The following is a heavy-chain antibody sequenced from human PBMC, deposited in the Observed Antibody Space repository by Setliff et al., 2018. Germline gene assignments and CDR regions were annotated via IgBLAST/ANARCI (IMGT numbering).Heavy chain of an antibody. Sequence: ESLKISCKASGYIFTNYWIGWVRQMPGKGLELMGIINPRDSTTRYSPSSQGQVTVSVDKSISTAYLQWSSLKASDTAMYYCARVYSGYDPNHYFDYWGQGTLVTVSS. V-gene: IGHV5-51*01. D-gene: IGHD5-12*01. CDR3: ARVYSGYDPNHYFDY. CDR1: GYIFTNYW. CDR2: INPRDSTT. J-gene: IGHJ4*02.